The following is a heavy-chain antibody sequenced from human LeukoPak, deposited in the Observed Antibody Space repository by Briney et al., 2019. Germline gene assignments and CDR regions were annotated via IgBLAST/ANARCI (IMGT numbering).Heavy chain of an antibody. Sequence: ASVKVSCKASGYTFTGYYMHWVRQAPGQGLEWMGWINPNSGGTNYAQKFQGWVTMTRDTSISTAYMELSRLRSDDTAVYYCARGGGATGPVIDYWGQGTLVTVSS. D-gene: IGHD1-26*01. CDR3: ARGGGATGPVIDY. CDR2: INPNSGGT. CDR1: GYTFTGYY. V-gene: IGHV1-2*04. J-gene: IGHJ4*02.